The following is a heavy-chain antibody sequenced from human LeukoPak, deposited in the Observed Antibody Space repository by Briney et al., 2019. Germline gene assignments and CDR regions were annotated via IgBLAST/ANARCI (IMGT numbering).Heavy chain of an antibody. CDR2: IKQDGSEK. V-gene: IGHV3-7*01. Sequence: SGGSLRLSCAASGFTFSSYWMSWVRQAPGKGLEWVANIKQDGSEKYYVDSVKGRFTISRDNAKDSLYLQMNSLRAEDTAVYYCARDRGYSGYDPFDYWGQGTLVTVSS. J-gene: IGHJ4*02. CDR1: GFTFSSYW. D-gene: IGHD5-12*01. CDR3: ARDRGYSGYDPFDY.